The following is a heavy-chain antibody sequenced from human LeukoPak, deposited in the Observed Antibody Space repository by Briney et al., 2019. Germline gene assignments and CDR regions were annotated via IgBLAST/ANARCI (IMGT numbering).Heavy chain of an antibody. J-gene: IGHJ4*02. V-gene: IGHV3-23*01. CDR3: ARDRWGYSYGGD. D-gene: IGHD5-18*01. CDR1: GFTFSNYA. Sequence: GSLRLSCAASGFTFSNYAMSWVRQAPGKGLEWVSSINGRGGSTYYADSVKGRFTISRDNSKNTLYLQMNSLRAEDTAVYYCARDRWGYSYGGDWGQGTLVTVSS. CDR2: INGRGGST.